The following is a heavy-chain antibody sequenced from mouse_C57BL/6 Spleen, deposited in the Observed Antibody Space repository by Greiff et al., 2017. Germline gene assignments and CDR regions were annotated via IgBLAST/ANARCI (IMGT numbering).Heavy chain of an antibody. CDR2: IRSKSNNYAT. Sequence: EVKVVESGGGLVQPKGSLKLSCAASGFSFNTYAMNWVRQAPGKGLEWVARIRSKSNNYATYYADSVKDRFTISRDDSESMLYLQMNNLKTEDTAMYYCVRHGSSLLYAMDYWGQGTSVTVSS. V-gene: IGHV10-1*01. D-gene: IGHD1-1*01. J-gene: IGHJ4*01. CDR3: VRHGSSLLYAMDY. CDR1: GFSFNTYA.